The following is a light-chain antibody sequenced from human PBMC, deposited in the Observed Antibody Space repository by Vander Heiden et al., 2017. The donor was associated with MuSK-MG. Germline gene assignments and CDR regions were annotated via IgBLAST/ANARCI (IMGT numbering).Light chain of an antibody. CDR3: VLYMGSGIWV. CDR2: STN. J-gene: IGLJ3*02. V-gene: IGLV8-61*01. CDR1: SGSVSTSYY. Sequence: QTEVTQVPSFTVSPGGTGPLTCGLSSGSVSTSYYPSWYQQTPGQAPRTLIYSTNTRSSGVPDRFSGSILGNKAALTITGAQADDESDYYCVLYMGSGIWVFGGGTKLTVL.